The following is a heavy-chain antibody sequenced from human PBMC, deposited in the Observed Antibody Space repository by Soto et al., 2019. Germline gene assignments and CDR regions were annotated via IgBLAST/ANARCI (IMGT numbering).Heavy chain of an antibody. CDR1: GGTFTSYA. CDR3: ASGTSHAFDI. V-gene: IGHV1-69*10. D-gene: IGHD2-2*01. J-gene: IGHJ3*02. Sequence: SVKVSCKASGGTFTSYAISWVRQAPGQRLEWMGGIIPSNGNTKYAQKFQGRVTITRDTSASTAYMELSSLRSEDTAVYYCASGTSHAFDIWGQGTMVTVSS. CDR2: IIPSNGNT.